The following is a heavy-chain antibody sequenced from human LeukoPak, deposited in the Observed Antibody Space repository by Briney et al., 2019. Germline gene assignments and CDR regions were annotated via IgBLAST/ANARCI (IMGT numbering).Heavy chain of an antibody. CDR2: INHSGST. J-gene: IGHJ4*02. Sequence: SKTLSLTCAVYGGSFSGYYWSWIRQPPGKGLEWIGEINHSGSTNYNPSLKSRVTISVDTSKNQFSLKLSSVTAADTAVYYCARVVERFLEWSPFDYWGQGTLVTDSS. D-gene: IGHD3-3*01. CDR3: ARVVERFLEWSPFDY. CDR1: GGSFSGYY. V-gene: IGHV4-34*01.